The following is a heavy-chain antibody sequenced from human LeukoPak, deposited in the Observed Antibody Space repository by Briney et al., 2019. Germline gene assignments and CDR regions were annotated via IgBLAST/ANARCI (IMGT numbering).Heavy chain of an antibody. CDR1: GFTFSSYW. CDR2: ISYDGSNK. CDR3: AREPYSSGGVYFDY. D-gene: IGHD6-19*01. V-gene: IGHV3-30-3*01. Sequence: GGSLRLSCAASGFTFSSYWMHWVRQAPGKGLEWVAVISYDGSNKYYADSVKGRFTISRDNSKNTLYLQMNSLRAEDTAVYYCAREPYSSGGVYFDYWGQGTLVTVSS. J-gene: IGHJ4*02.